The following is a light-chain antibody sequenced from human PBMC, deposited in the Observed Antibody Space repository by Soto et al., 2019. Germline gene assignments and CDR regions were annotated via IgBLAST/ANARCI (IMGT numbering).Light chain of an antibody. Sequence: EIVMTQSPATLSVSPGERASLSCRASQSAGNFLAWYQQKPGQAPRLLIYYISTRATGIPARFSGSGSGTDFTLTISSLEPEDFAVYYCQQRFNWQVTFGQGTRLEIK. CDR1: QSAGNF. J-gene: IGKJ5*01. CDR3: QQRFNWQVT. CDR2: YIS. V-gene: IGKV3-11*01.